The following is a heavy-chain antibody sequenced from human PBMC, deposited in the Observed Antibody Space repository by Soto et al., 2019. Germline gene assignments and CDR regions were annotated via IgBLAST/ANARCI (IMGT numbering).Heavy chain of an antibody. Sequence: EVQLVESGGGSVQTGGSLRISCAASGFTFGSYWMDWVRQAPGKGLVWVSRINGDGGRTTYADSVKGRFTISRDNAHNTLYLQMDSLTADDTAVYYCSREPLWFGESPKSGGQGTLVTVSS. CDR1: GFTFGSYW. D-gene: IGHD3-10*01. CDR2: INGDGGRT. CDR3: SREPLWFGESPKS. J-gene: IGHJ4*02. V-gene: IGHV3-74*01.